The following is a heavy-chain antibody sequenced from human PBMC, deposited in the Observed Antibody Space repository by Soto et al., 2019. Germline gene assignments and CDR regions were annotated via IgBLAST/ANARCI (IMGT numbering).Heavy chain of an antibody. CDR2: ISYDGSNK. J-gene: IGHJ6*02. Sequence: GGSLRLSCAASGFTFSSYGMHWVRQAPGKGLEWVAVISYDGSNKYYADSVKGRFTISRDNSKNTLYLQMNSLRAEDTAVYYCAKGYSSGWYYYGMDVWGQGTTVTVSS. CDR1: GFTFSSYG. V-gene: IGHV3-30*18. CDR3: AKGYSSGWYYYGMDV. D-gene: IGHD6-19*01.